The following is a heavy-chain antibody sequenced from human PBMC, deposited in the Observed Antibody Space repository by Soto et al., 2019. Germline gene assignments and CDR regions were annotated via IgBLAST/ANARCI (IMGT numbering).Heavy chain of an antibody. CDR1: GYTFTSYY. D-gene: IGHD3-22*01. CDR3: ARPFYYDSSAMDP. CDR2: INPSGGST. Sequence: QVQLVQSGAEVKKPGASVKVSCKASGYTFTSYYMHWVRQAPGQGLEWMGIINPSGGSTSYGQKVQVRVTRTRNTSTSTVYMELSSLRAEDTAVYYCARPFYYDSSAMDPWGQGTLVTVSS. V-gene: IGHV1-46*03. J-gene: IGHJ4*02.